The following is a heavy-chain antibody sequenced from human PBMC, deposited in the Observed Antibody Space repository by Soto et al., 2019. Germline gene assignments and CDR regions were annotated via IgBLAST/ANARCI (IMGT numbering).Heavy chain of an antibody. D-gene: IGHD6-6*01. CDR3: AREYSSSSRYYYYGMDV. J-gene: IGHJ6*02. CDR1: GFTFSSYE. CDR2: ISSSGSTI. Sequence: GGSLSLSCAASGFTFSSYEMNWVRQAPGKGLEWVSYISSSGSTIYYADSVKGRFTISRDNAKNSLYLQMNSLRAEDTAVYYCAREYSSSSRYYYYGMDVWGQGTTVTVSS. V-gene: IGHV3-48*03.